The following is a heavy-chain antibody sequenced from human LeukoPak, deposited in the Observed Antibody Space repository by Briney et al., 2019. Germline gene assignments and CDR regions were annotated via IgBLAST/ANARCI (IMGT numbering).Heavy chain of an antibody. Sequence: PGGSLRLSCAASGFTFSSYSMNWVRQAPGKGLEWISYIGGSTSPIYYADSVKGRFTISRDNAENSLYLQMNSLRDEDTAVYYCARIKLDSHWSYDYWGQGTLVTVSS. CDR1: GFTFSSYS. J-gene: IGHJ4*02. D-gene: IGHD4-11*01. CDR2: IGGSTSPI. V-gene: IGHV3-48*02. CDR3: ARIKLDSHWSYDY.